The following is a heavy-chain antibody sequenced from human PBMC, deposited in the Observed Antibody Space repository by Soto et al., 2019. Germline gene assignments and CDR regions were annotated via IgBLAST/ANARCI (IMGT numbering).Heavy chain of an antibody. CDR3: ARVGGITMVRGVIGY. J-gene: IGHJ4*02. CDR2: ISSSSSYI. Sequence: EVPLVESGGGLVKPGGSLRLSCAASGFTFSSYSMNWVRQAPGKGLEWVSSISSSSSYIYYADSVKGRFTISRDNDKNSRYLQMNSLRDEDTAVYYCARVGGITMVRGVIGYWGQGTLVTVSS. D-gene: IGHD3-10*01. V-gene: IGHV3-21*01. CDR1: GFTFSSYS.